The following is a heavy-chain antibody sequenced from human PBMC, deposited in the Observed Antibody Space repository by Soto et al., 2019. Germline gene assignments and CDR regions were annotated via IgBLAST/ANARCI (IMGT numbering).Heavy chain of an antibody. CDR1: GYTFTSYG. CDR3: ARGSAQVYAIWFDY. V-gene: IGHV1-18*01. D-gene: IGHD2-8*01. Sequence: ASVKVSCKASGYTFTSYGISWVRQAPGQGLEWMGWISAYNGDTNYAQKLQGRVTMTTDTSTSTAYMELRSLRSDDTAVYYCARGSAQVYAIWFDYWGQGTLVTVSS. CDR2: ISAYNGDT. J-gene: IGHJ4*02.